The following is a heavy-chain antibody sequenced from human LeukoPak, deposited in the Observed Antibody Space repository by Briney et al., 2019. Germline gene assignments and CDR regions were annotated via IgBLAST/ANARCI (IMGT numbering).Heavy chain of an antibody. D-gene: IGHD3-3*01. Sequence: SETLSLTCTVSGGSISSSSYYWGWIRQPPGKGLEWIGRIYYSGSTYYNPSLKSRVTISVDTSKKQFSLKLSSVTAADTAVYYCARHRYDFWSGYRRPFDYWGQGTLVTVSS. J-gene: IGHJ4*02. V-gene: IGHV4-39*01. CDR1: GGSISSSSYY. CDR2: IYYSGST. CDR3: ARHRYDFWSGYRRPFDY.